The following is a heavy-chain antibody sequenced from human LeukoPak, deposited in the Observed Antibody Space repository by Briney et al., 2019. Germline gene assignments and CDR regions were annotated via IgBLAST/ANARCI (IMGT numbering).Heavy chain of an antibody. CDR3: AKDWCSSTSCHHGAFDI. Sequence: PGGSLRLSCAASGFTFSSYAMSWVRQAPGKGLEWVSGISGRGGSTYYADSVKGRFTISRDNSKNTLYLQMNSLRAEDTAVYYCAKDWCSSTSCHHGAFDIWGQGTMVTVSS. V-gene: IGHV3-23*01. CDR1: GFTFSSYA. D-gene: IGHD2-2*01. J-gene: IGHJ3*02. CDR2: ISGRGGST.